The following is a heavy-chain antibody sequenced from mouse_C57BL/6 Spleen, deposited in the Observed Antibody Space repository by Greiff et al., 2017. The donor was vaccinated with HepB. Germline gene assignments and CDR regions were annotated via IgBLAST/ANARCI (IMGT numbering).Heavy chain of an antibody. Sequence: QVQLQQSGAELVRPGSSVKLSCKASGYTFTSYWMHWVKQRPIQGLEWIGNIDPSDSETHYNQKFKDKATLTVDKSSSTAYMQLSSLTSEDSAVYYCARRGSTVVDAMDYWGQGTSVTVSS. CDR2: IDPSDSET. CDR3: ARRGSTVVDAMDY. J-gene: IGHJ4*01. V-gene: IGHV1-52*01. CDR1: GYTFTSYW. D-gene: IGHD1-1*01.